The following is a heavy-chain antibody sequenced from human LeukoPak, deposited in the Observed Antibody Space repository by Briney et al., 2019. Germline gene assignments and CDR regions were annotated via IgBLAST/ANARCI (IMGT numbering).Heavy chain of an antibody. CDR1: GFTFSSSW. Sequence: TGGSLRLSCAAFGFTFSSSWMSWVRQAPGKGLEWVTNIKPDGSEKYYVDSVKGRFTISRDNAKNSLYLQMNSLRAEDTALYYCARDTVGVTDYWGQGTLVTVSS. CDR3: ARDTVGVTDY. J-gene: IGHJ4*02. CDR2: IKPDGSEK. D-gene: IGHD1-26*01. V-gene: IGHV3-7*01.